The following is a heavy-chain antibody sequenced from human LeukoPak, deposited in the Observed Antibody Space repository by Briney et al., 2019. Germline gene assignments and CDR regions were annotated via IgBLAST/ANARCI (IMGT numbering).Heavy chain of an antibody. V-gene: IGHV4-59*01. J-gene: IGHJ2*01. CDR3: ARSVVTLYWYFDL. CDR2: IYYSGST. D-gene: IGHD4-23*01. CDR1: GGSISTYY. Sequence: PSETLSLTCSVSGGSISTYYWSWIRQPPGKGLEWIGYIYYSGSTNYNPSLKSRVTISLDTSKNQFSLKLSSVTTADTAVYYCARSVVTLYWYFDLWGRGTLVTVSS.